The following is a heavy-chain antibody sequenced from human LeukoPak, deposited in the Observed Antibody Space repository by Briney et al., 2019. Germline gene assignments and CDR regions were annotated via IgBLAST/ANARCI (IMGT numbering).Heavy chain of an antibody. Sequence: GGSLRLSCAASGFTLCSYWMNCVRHPPGKGLEWVAGIKQDGSETLYVDSVRGRFTISRDNAQNSLYLQMNSLRTEDTAVYYRAGGSGWLIHHWGQGTLVAVSS. CDR3: AGGSGWLIHH. J-gene: IGHJ1*01. CDR2: IKQDGSET. CDR1: GFTLCSYW. D-gene: IGHD6-13*01. V-gene: IGHV3-7*01.